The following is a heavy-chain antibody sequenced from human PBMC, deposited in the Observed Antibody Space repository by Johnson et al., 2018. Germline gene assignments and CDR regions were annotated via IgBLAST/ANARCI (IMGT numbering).Heavy chain of an antibody. J-gene: IGHJ6*04. D-gene: IGHD3-3*01. Sequence: QVQLQESGPGLVKPSETLSLTCTVSGVSISGYYWSWIRQPPGKALEWIGQIYHSGSTNYNPSLTSRVIMSVDTSKNQFSLKLSSVTAADTAVYYCARLSGRWVWGKGTTVIVSS. V-gene: IGHV4-59*01. CDR3: ARLSGRWV. CDR1: GVSISGYY. CDR2: IYHSGST.